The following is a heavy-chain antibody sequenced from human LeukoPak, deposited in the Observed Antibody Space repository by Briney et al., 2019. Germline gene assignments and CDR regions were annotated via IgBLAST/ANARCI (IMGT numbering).Heavy chain of an antibody. CDR3: ARVKAGSVVGANKLDC. V-gene: IGHV3-66*01. CDR1: GFTVSSNY. Sequence: GGSLRLSCAASGFTVSSNYMSWVRQAPGKGLEWVSVIYSGGSTYYADSVKGRFTISRDNAKNSLYLQMNSLRAEDTAVYYCARVKAGSVVGANKLDCWGQGTLVTVSS. D-gene: IGHD1-26*01. J-gene: IGHJ4*02. CDR2: IYSGGST.